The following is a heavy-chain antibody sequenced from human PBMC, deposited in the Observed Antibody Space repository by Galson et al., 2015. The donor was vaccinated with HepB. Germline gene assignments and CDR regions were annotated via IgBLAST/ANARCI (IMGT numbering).Heavy chain of an antibody. Sequence: SVKVSCKASGYNFVAFYLDWVRQAPGQGLEWMGWINPNNGDTYYTEKFQGRVTMTRDTSISTANLEVSRLTSDDTAVYYCAREGYCSNGVCRKWFDPWGQGTLVTVSS. CDR2: INPNNGDT. J-gene: IGHJ5*02. D-gene: IGHD2-8*01. CDR1: GYNFVAFY. CDR3: AREGYCSNGVCRKWFDP. V-gene: IGHV1-2*02.